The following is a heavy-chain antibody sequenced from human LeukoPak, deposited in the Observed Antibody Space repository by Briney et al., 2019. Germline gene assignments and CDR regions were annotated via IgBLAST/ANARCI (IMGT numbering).Heavy chain of an antibody. J-gene: IGHJ4*02. V-gene: IGHV3-15*07. CDR3: STTYYYDSSEGY. D-gene: IGHD3-22*01. CDR2: IKSKTDGGTT. CDR1: GFTFSNAW. Sequence: GGSLRLSCAASGFTFSNAWMNWVRQAPGKGLEWVGRIKSKTDGGTTDYAAPVKGRFTISRDDSENTLYLQMNSLKTEDTAVYYCSTTYYYDSSEGYWGQGTLVTVSS.